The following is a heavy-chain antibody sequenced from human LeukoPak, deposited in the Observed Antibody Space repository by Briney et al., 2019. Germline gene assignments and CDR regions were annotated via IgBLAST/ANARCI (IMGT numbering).Heavy chain of an antibody. CDR3: AKDLSGYSYQPV. V-gene: IGHV3-30*18. J-gene: IGHJ4*02. CDR1: GFTFSSYG. D-gene: IGHD5-18*01. CDR2: ISYDGSNK. Sequence: GGSLRLSCAASGFTFSSYGMHWVRQAPGKGLEWVAVISYDGSNKYYADSVKGRFTISRDNSKNTLYLQMNGLRAEDTAVYYCAKDLSGYSYQPVWGQGTLVTVSS.